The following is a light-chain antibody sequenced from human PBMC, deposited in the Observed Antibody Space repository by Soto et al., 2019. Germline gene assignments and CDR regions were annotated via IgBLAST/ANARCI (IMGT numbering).Light chain of an antibody. CDR3: QQYNDWHFT. CDR1: QTVGNN. V-gene: IGKV3-15*01. J-gene: IGKJ3*01. CDR2: GAS. Sequence: EIVRTQSPATLSVSPGERATLACRASQTVGNNVAWYQHKPGQAPGLLVYGASTRATGIPARFSGSGSGTEFTLPLSSLQSGDSAVYYCQQYNDWHFTFGPGTKVDIK.